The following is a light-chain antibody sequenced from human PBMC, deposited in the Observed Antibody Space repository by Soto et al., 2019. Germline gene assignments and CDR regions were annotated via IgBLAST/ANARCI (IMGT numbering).Light chain of an antibody. V-gene: IGKV1-12*01. CDR2: AAS. CDR3: QQANSFPFT. Sequence: DIQMTQSPSSVSASVGDRVTITCRASQDINSWLAWYQQKPGRAPKLLIYAASSLQSGVPSRFRGSESGTDFTLTISSLQPEDSATYYCQQANSFPFTFGPGTKVDIK. CDR1: QDINSW. J-gene: IGKJ3*01.